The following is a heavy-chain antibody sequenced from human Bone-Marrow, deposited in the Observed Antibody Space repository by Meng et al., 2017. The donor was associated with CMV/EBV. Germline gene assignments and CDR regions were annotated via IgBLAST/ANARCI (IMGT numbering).Heavy chain of an antibody. J-gene: IGHJ4*02. V-gene: IGHV1-69*10. CDR2: IIPILGIA. D-gene: IGHD4-23*01. Sequence: SVKVSCKASGGTFSSYAISWVRQAPGQGLEWMGGIIPILGIANYAQKFQGRVTITADKSTSTAYMELSSLRSEDTAAYYCAVGGPVVTGYWGQGTLVTVSS. CDR1: GGTFSSYA. CDR3: AVGGPVVTGY.